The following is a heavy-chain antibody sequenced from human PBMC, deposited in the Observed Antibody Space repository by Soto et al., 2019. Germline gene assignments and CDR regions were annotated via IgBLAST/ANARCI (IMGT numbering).Heavy chain of an antibody. CDR3: ARDLPITAMASYYYYYGMDV. V-gene: IGHV3-11*01. J-gene: IGHJ6*02. CDR2: ISSSGSTI. Sequence: GWSLRLSCAASGFTFSDYYMSWIRQAPGKGLEWVSYISSSGSTIYYADSVKGRFTISRDNAKNSLYLQMNSLRAEDTAVYYCARDLPITAMASYYYYYGMDVWGQGTKVTVSS. CDR1: GFTFSDYY. D-gene: IGHD5-18*01.